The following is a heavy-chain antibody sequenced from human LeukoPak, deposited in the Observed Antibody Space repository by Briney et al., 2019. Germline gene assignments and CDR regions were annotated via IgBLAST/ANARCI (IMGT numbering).Heavy chain of an antibody. CDR2: ISGRGYST. V-gene: IGHV3-23*01. CDR1: GFAFSDYW. CDR3: AKSVAGTGDPVDY. J-gene: IGHJ4*02. D-gene: IGHD6-19*01. Sequence: GGSLRLSCVASGFAFSDYWMNWVRQAPGKGLEWVSNISGRGYSTYYAYSVKGRFTISRDNSKNTLYLQMNSLRAEDTAVYYCAKSVAGTGDPVDYWGQGTLVIVSS.